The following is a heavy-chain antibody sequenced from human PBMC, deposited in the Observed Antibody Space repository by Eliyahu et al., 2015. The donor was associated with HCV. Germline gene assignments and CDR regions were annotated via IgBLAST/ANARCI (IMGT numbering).Heavy chain of an antibody. CDR1: GFTFDTYG. J-gene: IGHJ5*01. Sequence: EVQLLDSGGGLVQPGGSLRLSCAASGFTFDTYGMSWVRQAPGKGLEWVSGISGSGVTTNYADSVKGRFTISRDNSKNTLYLQMSSLRAEDTAVYYCAKGRPNDYDHNGFYSWFDSWGQGTLVTVSS. CDR2: ISGSGVTT. CDR3: AKGRPNDYDHNGFYSWFDS. V-gene: IGHV3-23*01. D-gene: IGHD3-22*01.